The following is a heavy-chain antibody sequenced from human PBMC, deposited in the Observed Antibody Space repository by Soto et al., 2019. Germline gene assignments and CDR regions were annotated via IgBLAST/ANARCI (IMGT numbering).Heavy chain of an antibody. CDR1: GFTFSSYG. D-gene: IGHD4-4*01. CDR3: ANQDSNPPAPHTTPPSDY. V-gene: IGHV3-30*18. CDR2: ISYDGSNK. J-gene: IGHJ4*02. Sequence: GGSLRLSCAASGFTFSSYGMHWVRQAPGKGLEWVAVISYDGSNKYYADSVKGRFTISRDNSKNTLYLQMNSLRAEDTAVYYCANQDSNPPAPHTTPPSDYWGQGTLVTVSA.